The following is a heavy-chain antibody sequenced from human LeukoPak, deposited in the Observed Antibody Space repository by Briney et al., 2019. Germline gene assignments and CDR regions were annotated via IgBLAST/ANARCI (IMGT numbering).Heavy chain of an antibody. V-gene: IGHV4-39*02. D-gene: IGHD4-23*01. Sequence: SETLSLTCIVSGVSISSISSNNYHWGWIRQPPGKGLEWIGSIYYSGSTYYNPSLKSRVTISVDTSKNQFSLKLSSVTAADTALYYCAREMGVVTAHGIDVWGQGTTVTVSS. J-gene: IGHJ6*02. CDR1: GVSISSISSNNYH. CDR3: AREMGVVTAHGIDV. CDR2: IYYSGST.